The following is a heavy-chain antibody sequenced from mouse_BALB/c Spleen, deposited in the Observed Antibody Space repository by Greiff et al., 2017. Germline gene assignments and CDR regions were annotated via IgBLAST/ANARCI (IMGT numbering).Heavy chain of an antibody. CDR1: GYTFSSYW. V-gene: IGHV1-9*01. CDR3: ARREAYGNYFDY. D-gene: IGHD2-1*01. J-gene: IGHJ2*01. Sequence: QVQLQQSGAELMKPGASVKISCKATGYTFSSYWIEWVKQRPGHGLEWIGEILPGSGSTNYNEKFKGKATLTSDKSSSTAYMELSSLTSEDSAVYYCARREAYGNYFDYWGQGTTLTVSS. CDR2: ILPGSGST.